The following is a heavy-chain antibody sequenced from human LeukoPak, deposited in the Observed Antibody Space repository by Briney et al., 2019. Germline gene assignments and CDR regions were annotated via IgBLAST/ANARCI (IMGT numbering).Heavy chain of an antibody. CDR1: GFTFSSYA. Sequence: GGSLRLSCAASGFTFSSYAMSWVRQAPGKGLEWVSAISGSGGSTYYADSVKGRFTISRDNSRNTLYLQMNSLRAEDTAVYYCAKAVVPAAIKSWFDPWGQGTLVTVSS. V-gene: IGHV3-23*01. D-gene: IGHD2-2*02. CDR3: AKAVVPAAIKSWFDP. CDR2: ISGSGGST. J-gene: IGHJ5*02.